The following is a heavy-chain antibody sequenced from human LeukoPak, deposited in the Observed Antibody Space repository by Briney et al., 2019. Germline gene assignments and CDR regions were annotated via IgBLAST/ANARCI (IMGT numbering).Heavy chain of an antibody. J-gene: IGHJ4*02. CDR2: FRSSGSII. CDR3: TTVSSRRFDY. Sequence: PGGSLRLSCAASGFTFSTYEMNWVRQAPGKGLEWISYFRSSGSIIYYADSVKGRFTISRDNAKNSLYLQMNSLRAEDTAVYYCTTVSSRRFDYWGQGTLVTVSS. V-gene: IGHV3-48*03. CDR1: GFTFSTYE.